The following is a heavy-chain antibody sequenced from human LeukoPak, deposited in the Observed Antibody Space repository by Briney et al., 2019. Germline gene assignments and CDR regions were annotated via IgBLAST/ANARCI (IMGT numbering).Heavy chain of an antibody. CDR2: IYTSGST. CDR3: ARGTLWFGEFHFAEYYYYGMDV. J-gene: IGHJ6*02. V-gene: IGHV4-4*07. Sequence: SETLALTCTVSGGSISSDYWSWIRQPAGKGLEWIGRIYTSGSTNYNPSLKSRVTMSVDTSKNQFSLKLSSVTAADTAVYYCARGTLWFGEFHFAEYYYYGMDVWGQGTTVTVSS. D-gene: IGHD3-10*01. CDR1: GGSISSDY.